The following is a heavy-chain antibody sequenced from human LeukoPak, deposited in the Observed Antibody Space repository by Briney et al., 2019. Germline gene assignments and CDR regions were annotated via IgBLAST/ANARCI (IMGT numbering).Heavy chain of an antibody. CDR1: GGSFSGYY. CDR3: ARLPDRWYYDSSGYPGVY. CDR2: INHTGST. Sequence: SETLSLTCAVYGGSFSGYYWSWIRQPPGKGLEWLGEINHTGSTNYNPPLKTRVTISVDTSKNQFSLKLSSVTAADTAVYYCARLPDRWYYDSSGYPGVYWAQGTLVTVSS. J-gene: IGHJ4*02. D-gene: IGHD3-22*01. V-gene: IGHV4-34*01.